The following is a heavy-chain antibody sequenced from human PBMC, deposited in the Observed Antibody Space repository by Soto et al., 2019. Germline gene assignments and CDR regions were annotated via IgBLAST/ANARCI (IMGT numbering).Heavy chain of an antibody. D-gene: IGHD6-19*01. J-gene: IGHJ6*02. CDR3: ARDSGDSSGWFGGNGVDV. V-gene: IGHV3-23*05. CDR2: VDGSGTSR. Sequence: EVQLLESGGGLVQPGGSLTLSCSASGFTFNNYAVSWVRQAPGKGLEWVSIVDGSGTSRFYVEVAKGRFTMSRDNSKNTVYLQMNSLRGDDTAVYYCARDSGDSSGWFGGNGVDVWGQGTTVVVS. CDR1: GFTFNNYA.